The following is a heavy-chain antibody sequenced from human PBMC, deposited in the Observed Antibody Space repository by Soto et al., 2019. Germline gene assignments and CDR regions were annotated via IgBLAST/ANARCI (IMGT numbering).Heavy chain of an antibody. J-gene: IGHJ6*02. CDR1: GYSFTSYW. Sequence: PGESLKISCKGSGYSFTSYWISWVRQMPWKGLEWMGRIDPSDSYTNYSPSFQGHVTISADKSISTAYLQWSSLKASDTAMYYCARLYYGSGSYYYYYGMDVWGQGTTVTV. D-gene: IGHD3-10*01. CDR2: IDPSDSYT. V-gene: IGHV5-10-1*01. CDR3: ARLYYGSGSYYYYYGMDV.